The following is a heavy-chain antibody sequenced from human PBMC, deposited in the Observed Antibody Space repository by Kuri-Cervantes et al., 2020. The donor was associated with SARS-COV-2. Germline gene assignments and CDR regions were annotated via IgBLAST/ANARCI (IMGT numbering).Heavy chain of an antibody. V-gene: IGHV4-4*07. CDR3: ARVPLMDRQQWLVPDYYYYYMDV. CDR1: GGSISSYY. CDR2: IYTSGST. J-gene: IGHJ6*03. Sequence: SETLSLTCTVSGGSISSYYWSWIRQPAGKGLEWIGRIYTSGSTNYNPSLKSRVTMSVDTSKNQFSLKLSSVTAADTAVYYCARVPLMDRQQWLVPDYYYYYMDVWGKGTTVTVSS. D-gene: IGHD6-19*01.